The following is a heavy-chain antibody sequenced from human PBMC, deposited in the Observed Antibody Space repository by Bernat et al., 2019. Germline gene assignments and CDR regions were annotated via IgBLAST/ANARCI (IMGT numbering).Heavy chain of an antibody. V-gene: IGHV3-33*01. D-gene: IGHD5-18*01. CDR1: GFTFSSYG. J-gene: IGHJ5*02. Sequence: QVQLVESGGGVVQPGRSLRLSCAASGFTFSSYGMHWVRQAPGKGLEWVAVIWYDGSNKYYADSVKGPFTISRDNSKNTLYLKMNSLRAEDTAVYYCARESSDVDTAMAPLLDSMGFDPWGQGTLVTVSS. CDR3: ARESSDVDTAMAPLLDSMGFDP. CDR2: IWYDGSNK.